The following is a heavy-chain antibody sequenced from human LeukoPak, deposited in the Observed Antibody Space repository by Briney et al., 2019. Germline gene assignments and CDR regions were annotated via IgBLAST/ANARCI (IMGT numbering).Heavy chain of an antibody. V-gene: IGHV4-30-2*01. Sequence: SETLSLTCAVSGGSISSGGYSWSWIRQPPGKGLEWIGYIYHSGSTYYNPSLKSRVTISVDTSKNQFSLKLSSVTAADTAVYYCARGNIEIVGAHEVLFDYWGQGTLVTVSS. D-gene: IGHD1-26*01. CDR1: GGSISSGGYS. CDR3: ARGNIEIVGAHEVLFDY. CDR2: IYHSGST. J-gene: IGHJ4*02.